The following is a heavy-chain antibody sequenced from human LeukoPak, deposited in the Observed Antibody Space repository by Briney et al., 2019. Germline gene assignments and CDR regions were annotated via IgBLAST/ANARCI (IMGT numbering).Heavy chain of an antibody. CDR2: IKQGGSEK. CDR1: GFTFSSYW. CDR3: ARVMGWFGELFYYGMDV. Sequence: GGSLRLSCAASGFTFSSYWMSWVRQAPGKGLEWVANIKQGGSEKYYVDSVKGRFTISRDNAKNSLYLQMNSLRAEDTAVYYCARVMGWFGELFYYGMDVWGQGTTVTVSS. D-gene: IGHD3-10*01. V-gene: IGHV3-7*04. J-gene: IGHJ6*01.